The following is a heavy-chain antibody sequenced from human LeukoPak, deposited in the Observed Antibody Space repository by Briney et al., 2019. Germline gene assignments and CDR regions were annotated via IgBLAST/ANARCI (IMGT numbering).Heavy chain of an antibody. D-gene: IGHD5-18*01. V-gene: IGHV1-8*01. CDR1: GYTFTSYD. Sequence: ASVKVSCKASGYTFTSYDINWVRQATGQGLEWKGWMNPNSGNTGYAQKFQGRVTMARNTSISTAYMELSSLRSEDTAVYYCAAEPRGYSYGSSPPYYYYGMDVWGQGTTVTVSS. CDR2: MNPNSGNT. J-gene: IGHJ6*02. CDR3: AAEPRGYSYGSSPPYYYYGMDV.